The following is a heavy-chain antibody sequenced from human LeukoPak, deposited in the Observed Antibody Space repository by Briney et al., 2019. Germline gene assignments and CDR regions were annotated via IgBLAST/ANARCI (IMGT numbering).Heavy chain of an antibody. D-gene: IGHD2-8*01. CDR1: GFTFSSYA. CDR2: ISGSGGST. V-gene: IGHV3-23*01. Sequence: HPGGSLRLSCAASGFTFSSYAMSWVRQAPGKGLEWVSAISGSGGSTYYADSVKGRFTISRDNSKNTLYLQMNSLRAEDTAVYYCAKSATGPYCTNGVCFYFQHWGQGTLVTVSS. J-gene: IGHJ1*01. CDR3: AKSATGPYCTNGVCFYFQH.